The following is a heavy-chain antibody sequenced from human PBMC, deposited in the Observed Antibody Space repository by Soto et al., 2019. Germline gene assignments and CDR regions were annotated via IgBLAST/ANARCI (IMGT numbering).Heavy chain of an antibody. D-gene: IGHD6-6*01. CDR1: GGSFSGYY. J-gene: IGHJ4*02. Sequence: SETLSLTCAVYGGSFSGYYWGWIRQPPGKGLEWIGEINHSGSTNYNPSLKSRVTISVDTSKNQFSLKLSSVTAADTAVYYCARVWYSSSSDYWGQGTLVTVSS. CDR2: INHSGST. V-gene: IGHV4-34*01. CDR3: ARVWYSSSSDY.